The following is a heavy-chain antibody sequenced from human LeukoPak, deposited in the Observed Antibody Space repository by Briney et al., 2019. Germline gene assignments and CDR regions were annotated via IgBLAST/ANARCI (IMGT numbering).Heavy chain of an antibody. Sequence: ASVKVSCKASGYTFTGYYIQWVRQAPGQGLEWMGWINPHSGGTNYAPKFQGRVTMTRDTSISTAYMELSRLRSDDTAVYYCARDTTSSSWSDFQHWGQGTLVTVSS. CDR1: GYTFTGYY. CDR3: ARDTTSSSWSDFQH. V-gene: IGHV1-2*02. CDR2: INPHSGGT. D-gene: IGHD6-13*01. J-gene: IGHJ1*01.